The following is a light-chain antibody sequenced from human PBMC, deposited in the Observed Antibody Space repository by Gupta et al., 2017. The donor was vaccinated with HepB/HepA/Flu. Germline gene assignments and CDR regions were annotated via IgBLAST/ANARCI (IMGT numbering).Light chain of an antibody. Sequence: DVVMTQSPLSLPVTLGQPASISCRSSQGLVHSDGNTYLSWFQQRPGQSPRRLIYKVSNRDSGVPDRFSGSGSGTDFTLKISRGEAEDVGLYYCMQDANWPWTFGQGTKVEI. CDR1: QGLVHSDGNTY. CDR3: MQDANWPWT. J-gene: IGKJ1*01. V-gene: IGKV2-30*02. CDR2: KVS.